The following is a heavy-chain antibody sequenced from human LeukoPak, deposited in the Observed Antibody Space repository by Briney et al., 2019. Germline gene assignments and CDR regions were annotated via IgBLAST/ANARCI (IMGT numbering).Heavy chain of an antibody. CDR1: GGSISSNSYY. Sequence: SETLSLTCAVSGGSISSNSYYWGWIRQPPGKGLEWIGSIYYSGSTYYNPSLKSRVTISVDTSKNQFSLKLSSVTAADTAVYYCARGGSSWYSGSLDYWGQGTLVTVSS. CDR3: ARGGSSWYSGSLDY. J-gene: IGHJ4*02. D-gene: IGHD6-13*01. V-gene: IGHV4-39*01. CDR2: IYYSGST.